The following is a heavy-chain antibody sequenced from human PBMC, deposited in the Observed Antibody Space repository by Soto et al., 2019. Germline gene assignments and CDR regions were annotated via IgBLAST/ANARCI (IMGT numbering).Heavy chain of an antibody. D-gene: IGHD3-10*01. CDR2: IYYSGST. J-gene: IGHJ3*02. Sequence: QVQLQESGPGLVKPSQTLSLTCTVSGGSISSGGYYWSWIRQHPGKGLEWIGYIYYSGSTYYNPSLKSRVTISVDTSKNQFSLKLSSVTAADTAVYYCARGAPDTMVRGVITTDAFDIWGQGTMVTGSS. CDR3: ARGAPDTMVRGVITTDAFDI. V-gene: IGHV4-31*03. CDR1: GGSISSGGYY.